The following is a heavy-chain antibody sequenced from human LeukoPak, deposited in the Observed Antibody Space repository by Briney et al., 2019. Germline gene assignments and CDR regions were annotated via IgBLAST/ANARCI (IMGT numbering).Heavy chain of an antibody. CDR2: INPSGGST. V-gene: IGHV1-46*01. CDR1: GYTFTTYY. D-gene: IGHD1-26*01. CDR3: ARGSGSYRHPPGY. J-gene: IGHJ4*02. Sequence: EASVKVSCKASGYTFTTYYMHWVRQAPGQGLERMGIINPSGGSTNYAQKFQGRVTMTRDTSTSTVYMELSSLRSEDTAVYYCARGSGSYRHPPGYWGQGTLVTVSS.